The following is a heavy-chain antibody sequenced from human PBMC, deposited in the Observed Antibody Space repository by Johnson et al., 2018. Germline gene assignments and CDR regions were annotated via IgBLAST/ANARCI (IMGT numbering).Heavy chain of an antibody. CDR3: ARARSWGIQLYYYYYGMDV. J-gene: IGHJ6*02. V-gene: IGHV4-34*01. CDR1: GGSFSGYY. Sequence: QVQLQQWGAGLLKPSETLSLTCAVYGGSFSGYYWSWIRQPPGKGLEWIGEINHSGSTNYNPSLKRRVTISVDTSKNQFSLKLSSVTAADTAVYYCARARSWGIQLYYYYYGMDVWGQGTTVTVSS. D-gene: IGHD5-18*01. CDR2: INHSGST.